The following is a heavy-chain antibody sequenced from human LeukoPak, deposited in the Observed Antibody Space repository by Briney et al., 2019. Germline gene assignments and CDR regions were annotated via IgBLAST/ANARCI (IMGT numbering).Heavy chain of an antibody. J-gene: IGHJ4*02. V-gene: IGHV3-7*01. CDR2: IKEDGSQK. CDR1: GFTFSGHW. Sequence: HPGGSLRLSCAASGFTFSGHWMSWVRQAPGKGLEWVANIKEDGSQKYYVDSVKGRFTISRDNAKNSLYLQMNSLRAEDTAVYYCARQRFRGQGTLVTVSS. CDR3: ARQRF. D-gene: IGHD5-24*01.